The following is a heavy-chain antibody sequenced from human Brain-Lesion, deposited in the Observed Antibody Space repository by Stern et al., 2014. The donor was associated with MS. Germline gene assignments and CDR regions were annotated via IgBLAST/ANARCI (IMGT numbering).Heavy chain of an antibody. J-gene: IGHJ5*02. V-gene: IGHV4-39*07. CDR2: IYYSGNT. D-gene: IGHD2-15*01. CDR3: AGEEDIRYCSGGSCTGNWFDP. Sequence: VQLVESGPGLVKPSETLSLTCTVAGGSVSSTSYAWAWIRQPPGKGLEWIGTIYYSGNTYYSTSLKRRLNISLDTSKNQFSLQLRSVTAADTAVYYCAGEEDIRYCSGGSCTGNWFDPWGQGTLVTVSS. CDR1: GGSVSSTSYA.